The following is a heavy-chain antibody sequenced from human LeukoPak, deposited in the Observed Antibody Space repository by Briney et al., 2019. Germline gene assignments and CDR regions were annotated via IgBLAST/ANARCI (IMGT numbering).Heavy chain of an antibody. Sequence: PGGSLRLSCAASGFTFSSYAMSWVRQAPGKGLEWVSAISGSGGSTYYADSVKGRFTISRDNSKNTLYLQMNSLRAEDTAIYYCAKEIVATNDWPLFDYWGQGTLVTVSS. CDR2: ISGSGGST. J-gene: IGHJ4*02. CDR3: AKEIVATNDWPLFDY. D-gene: IGHD5-12*01. V-gene: IGHV3-23*01. CDR1: GFTFSSYA.